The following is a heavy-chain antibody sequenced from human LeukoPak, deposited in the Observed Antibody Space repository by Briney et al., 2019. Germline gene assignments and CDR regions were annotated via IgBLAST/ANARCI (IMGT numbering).Heavy chain of an antibody. CDR3: ARDVRLVQGVYYYYGMDV. CDR2: INPNSGAT. CDR1: GYTFTGYS. Sequence: ASVKVSCKASGYTFTGYSMHWVRQAPGQGLEWMGWINPNSGATNYAQKFQGRVTMTRHTSIGTAYMELSRLTSDDTAVYYCARDVRLVQGVYYYYGMDVWGQGTTVTVS. V-gene: IGHV1-2*02. J-gene: IGHJ6*02. D-gene: IGHD6-6*01.